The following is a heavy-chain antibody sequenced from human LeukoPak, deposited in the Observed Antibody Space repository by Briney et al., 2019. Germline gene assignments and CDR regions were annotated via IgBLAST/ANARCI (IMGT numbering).Heavy chain of an antibody. V-gene: IGHV5-51*01. CDR2: IYPGDSDT. CDR1: GYSFTSYW. J-gene: IGHJ4*02. Sequence: GESLKISRKGSGYSFTSYWIGWVRQMPGKGLEWMGIIYPGDSDTRYSPSFQGQVTISADKSISTAYLQWSSLKASDTAMYYCARVYYGSGSYPSGNYWGQGTLVTVSS. CDR3: ARVYYGSGSYPSGNY. D-gene: IGHD3-10*01.